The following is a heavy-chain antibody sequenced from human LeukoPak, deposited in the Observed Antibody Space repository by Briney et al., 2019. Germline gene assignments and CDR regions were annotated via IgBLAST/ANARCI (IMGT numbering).Heavy chain of an antibody. CDR3: AKEGAYYDFWSGYNWFDP. Sequence: GGSLRLSCAASGFTFSSYSMNWVRQAPGKGLEWVSAISGSGGSTYYADSVKGRFTISRDNSKNTLYLQMNSLRAEDTAVYYCAKEGAYYDFWSGYNWFDPWGQGTLVTVSS. J-gene: IGHJ5*02. CDR1: GFTFSSYS. V-gene: IGHV3-23*01. D-gene: IGHD3-3*01. CDR2: ISGSGGST.